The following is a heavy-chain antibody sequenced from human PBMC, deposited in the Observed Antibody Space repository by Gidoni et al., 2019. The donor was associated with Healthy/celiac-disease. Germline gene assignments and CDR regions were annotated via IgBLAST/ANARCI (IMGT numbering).Heavy chain of an antibody. Sequence: QVTLRESGPALVKPKQTLTLTCTFSGFSLSTSGMCVSWIRQPPGTALEWLALIEWDDDKYYSTSLKTSLTISKDTSKNQVVLTMTNMDPVYTATYYCARIQVDTAMALTVFDYWGQGTLVTVSS. CDR3: ARIQVDTAMALTVFDY. D-gene: IGHD5-18*01. V-gene: IGHV2-70*01. CDR1: GFSLSTSGMC. J-gene: IGHJ4*02. CDR2: IEWDDDK.